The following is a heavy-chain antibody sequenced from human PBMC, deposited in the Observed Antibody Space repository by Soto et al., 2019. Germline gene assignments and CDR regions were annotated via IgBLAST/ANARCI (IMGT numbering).Heavy chain of an antibody. D-gene: IGHD3-22*01. CDR2: IFSNDEK. CDR1: GCSLINARMG. J-gene: IGHJ3*02. CDR3: ARTFDDYYDSSGYYAFDI. Sequence: QVTLKESGPVLVKPTETLTLTCTVSGCSLINARMGVSWIRQPPGKALEWLAHIFSNDEKSYSTSLKSRLTISKDTSKSQVVLTMTNMDPVDTATYYCARTFDDYYDSSGYYAFDIWGQGTMVTVSS. V-gene: IGHV2-26*01.